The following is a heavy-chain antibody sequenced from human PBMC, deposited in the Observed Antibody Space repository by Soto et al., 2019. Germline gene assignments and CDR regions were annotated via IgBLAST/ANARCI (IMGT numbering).Heavy chain of an antibody. Sequence: QLQLQESGPRLVKSSETLSLTCTVSGGSINSDHYYWVWIRQPPGKGLEWIGNIYYSGSTLYNPSVESRVTISVDASKNQVSLGLRSVTATDTAVYYCARRGRSTSDAFDIWGQGTMVAVSS. CDR1: GGSINSDHYY. V-gene: IGHV4-39*01. J-gene: IGHJ3*02. CDR3: ARRGRSTSDAFDI. CDR2: IYYSGST. D-gene: IGHD6-25*01.